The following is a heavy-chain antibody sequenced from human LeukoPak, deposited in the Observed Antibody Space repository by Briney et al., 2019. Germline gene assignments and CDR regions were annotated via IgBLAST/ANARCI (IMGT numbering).Heavy chain of an antibody. CDR1: GFTFNNAW. V-gene: IGHV3-15*01. D-gene: IGHD3-16*01. CDR2: IKSITDGGTT. CDR3: TTAPAAYTFDS. J-gene: IGHJ4*02. Sequence: GGSLRLSCAASGFTFNNAWMSWVRQAPGKGLEWIGRIKSITDGGTTVYAAPVEDRFTISRDDSKNTLYLQMNSLKTEDTAVYYCTTAPAAYTFDSWGQGTLVTVSS.